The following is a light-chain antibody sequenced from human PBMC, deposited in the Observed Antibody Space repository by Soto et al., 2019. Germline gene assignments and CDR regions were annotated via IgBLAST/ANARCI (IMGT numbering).Light chain of an antibody. J-gene: IGLJ3*02. Sequence: QSVLTQPASVSGSPGQSITISCTGTSSDVGNYNYVSWYQQDPGKAPKLMIYEVSKRTSGVSDHFSGSKSGNTASLTISGLQAEDEADYYCSSYTSSGTLWVFGGGTK. CDR3: SSYTSSGTLWV. CDR2: EVS. V-gene: IGLV2-14*01. CDR1: SSDVGNYNY.